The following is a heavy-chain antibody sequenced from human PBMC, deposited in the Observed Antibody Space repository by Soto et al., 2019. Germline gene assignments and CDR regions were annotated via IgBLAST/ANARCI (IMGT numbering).Heavy chain of an antibody. J-gene: IGHJ4*02. CDR2: ISYDGSNK. CDR1: GFTFSSYG. V-gene: IGHV3-30*18. Sequence: GGSLRLSCAASGFTFSSYGMHWVRQAPGKGLEWVAVISYDGSNKYYADPVKGRFTISRDNSKNTLYLQMNSLRAEDTAVYYCAKGAGAAAGNYWGQGTLVTVSS. CDR3: AKGAGAAAGNY. D-gene: IGHD6-13*01.